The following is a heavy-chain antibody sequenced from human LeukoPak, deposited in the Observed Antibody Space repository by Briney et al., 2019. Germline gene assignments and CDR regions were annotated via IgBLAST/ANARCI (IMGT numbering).Heavy chain of an antibody. D-gene: IGHD6-19*01. CDR2: IYYSGST. CDR1: GGSISSGDYY. CDR3: ARHYRSSGWYVWDY. V-gene: IGHV4-30-4*01. Sequence: PSETLSLTCTVSGGSISSGDYYWSWIRQPPGKGLEWIGYIYYSGSTYYNPSLKSRVTISVDTSKNQFSLKLSSVTAADTAVYYCARHYRSSGWYVWDYWGQGTLVTVSS. J-gene: IGHJ4*02.